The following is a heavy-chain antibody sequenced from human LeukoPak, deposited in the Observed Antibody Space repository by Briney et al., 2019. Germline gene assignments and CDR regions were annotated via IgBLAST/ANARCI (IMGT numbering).Heavy chain of an antibody. J-gene: IGHJ4*02. CDR3: ARLSDRLGGALDY. V-gene: IGHV4-39*01. D-gene: IGHD1-26*01. CDR2: IYYSGST. CDR1: GDSISTSSYH. Sequence: SETLSLTCTVSGDSISTSSYHWGWIRQPPGKGLEWIGSIYYSGSTYYNPSLKSRVTISVDTSKNQFSLKLSSVTAADTAVYYCARLSDRLGGALDYWGQGTLVTVSS.